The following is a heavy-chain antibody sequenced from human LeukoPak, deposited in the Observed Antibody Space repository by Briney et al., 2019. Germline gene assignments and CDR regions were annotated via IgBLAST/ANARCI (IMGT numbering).Heavy chain of an antibody. CDR3: AKVPSIVVVPAARGVAFDI. J-gene: IGHJ3*02. Sequence: GGSLRLSCVASGFSFSTYAMQWVRQPPGKGLEWVALISVDGDDKIYADSVKGRFTISRDNSKNTVYLQMNSLRAEDTAVYYCAKVPSIVVVPAARGVAFDIWGQGTMVTVSS. D-gene: IGHD2-2*01. CDR1: GFSFSTYA. CDR2: ISVDGDDK. V-gene: IGHV3-30-3*01.